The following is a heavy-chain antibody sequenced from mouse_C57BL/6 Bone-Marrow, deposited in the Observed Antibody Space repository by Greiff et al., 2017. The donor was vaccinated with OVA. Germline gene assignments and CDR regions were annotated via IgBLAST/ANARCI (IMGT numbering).Heavy chain of an antibody. CDR1: GYTFTDYY. CDR3: ARDGGTEYFDY. CDR2: INPNNGGT. J-gene: IGHJ2*01. Sequence: EVQLQQSGPELVKPGASVKISCKASGYTFTDYYMNWVKQSHGKSLEWIGDINPNNGGTSYNQKFKGKATLTVDKSSSTAYMELRSLTSEDSAVYYCARDGGTEYFDYWGQGTTLTVSA. V-gene: IGHV1-26*01. D-gene: IGHD1-1*02.